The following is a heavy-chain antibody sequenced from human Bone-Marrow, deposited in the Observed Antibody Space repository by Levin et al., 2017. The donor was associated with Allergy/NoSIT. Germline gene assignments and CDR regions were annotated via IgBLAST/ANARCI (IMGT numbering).Heavy chain of an antibody. CDR2: ISGSGSTT. CDR3: AQDRHVAVSLFHI. CDR1: GFVFSTFA. J-gene: IGHJ3*02. D-gene: IGHD3-16*01. V-gene: IGHV3-23*01. Sequence: GESLKISCAASGFVFSTFAMSWVRQAPGKGLEWVSAISGSGSTTYYADSVKGRFTISRDNSKNTLYLQINSLRAEDTGGYFCAQDRHVAVSLFHIWGQGTTVIVSS.